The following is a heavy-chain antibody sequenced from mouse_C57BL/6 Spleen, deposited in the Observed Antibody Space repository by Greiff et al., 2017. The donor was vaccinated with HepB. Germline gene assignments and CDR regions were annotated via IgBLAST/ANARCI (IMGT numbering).Heavy chain of an antibody. CDR2: IDPSDSYT. J-gene: IGHJ2*01. CDR3: ARSLYGSSPYYFDY. Sequence: QVQLKQPGAELVKPGASVKLSCKASGYTFTSYWMQWVKQRPGQGLEWIGEIDPSDSYTNYNQKFKGKATLTVDTSSSTAYMQLSSLTSEDSAVYYCARSLYGSSPYYFDYWGQGTTLTVSS. V-gene: IGHV1-50*01. D-gene: IGHD1-1*01. CDR1: GYTFTSYW.